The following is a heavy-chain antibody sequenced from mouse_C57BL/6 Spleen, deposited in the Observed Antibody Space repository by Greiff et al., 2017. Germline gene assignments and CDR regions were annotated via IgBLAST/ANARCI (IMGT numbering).Heavy chain of an antibody. CDR3: ARQRDYYGRGDWYFDV. CDR1: GFTFSSYG. V-gene: IGHV5-6*01. D-gene: IGHD1-1*01. CDR2: ISSGGSYT. J-gene: IGHJ1*03. Sequence: EVKLVESGGDLVKPGGSLKLSCAASGFTFSSYGMSWVRQTPDKRLEWVATISSGGSYTYYPDSVKGRFTISRDNAKNTLYLQMSSLKSEDTAMYYCARQRDYYGRGDWYFDVWGTGTTVTVSS.